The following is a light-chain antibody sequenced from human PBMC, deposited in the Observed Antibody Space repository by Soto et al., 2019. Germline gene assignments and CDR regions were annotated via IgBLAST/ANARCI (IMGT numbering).Light chain of an antibody. J-gene: IGLJ1*01. CDR1: SSDVGGYNY. CDR2: DVS. Sequence: SLLTQPASVSGSPGQSITISCTGTSSDVGGYNYVSWYQQHPGKAPKFMIYDVSSRPSGVSNRFSGSKSGNTASLTISGLQAEDEADYYCCSYTTSNTRQIVFGTGTKVTVL. CDR3: CSYTTSNTRQIV. V-gene: IGLV2-14*03.